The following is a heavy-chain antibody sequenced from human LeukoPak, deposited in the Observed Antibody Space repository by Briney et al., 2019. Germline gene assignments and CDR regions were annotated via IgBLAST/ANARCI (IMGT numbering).Heavy chain of an antibody. CDR3: ARVTYYGDYVRSYYYYYYGMDV. D-gene: IGHD4-17*01. V-gene: IGHV3-23*01. Sequence: GGSLRLSCAASGFTFSSYAMSWVRQAPGKGLEWVSAVSGSGGSTYYADSVKGRFTISRDNSKNTLYLQMNSLRAEYTAVYYCARVTYYGDYVRSYYYYYYGMDVWGQGTTVTVSS. CDR1: GFTFSSYA. J-gene: IGHJ6*02. CDR2: VSGSGGST.